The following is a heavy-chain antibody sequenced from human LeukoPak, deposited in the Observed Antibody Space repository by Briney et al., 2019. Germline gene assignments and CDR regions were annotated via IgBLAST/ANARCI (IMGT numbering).Heavy chain of an antibody. V-gene: IGHV4-30-4*01. Sequence: SQTLSLTCTVSGGSISSGDYYWSWIRQPPGKDLEWIGYIYYSGTTYYNPSLKSRVTISVDTSKNQFSLKLTSVTAADTAVYFCARGPYGSGSYYWGQGTLVTVSS. CDR3: ARGPYGSGSYY. CDR2: IYYSGTT. CDR1: GGSISSGDYY. D-gene: IGHD3-10*01. J-gene: IGHJ4*02.